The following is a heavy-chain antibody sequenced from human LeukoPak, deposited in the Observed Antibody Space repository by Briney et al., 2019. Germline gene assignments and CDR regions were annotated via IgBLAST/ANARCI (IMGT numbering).Heavy chain of an antibody. CDR3: SRDNGPGPLDYSDY. D-gene: IGHD3-16*01. Sequence: WSLRLSCAASGFTFSSYSMNWVRQAPGNRLEWVSSISSSSSYIYYADSVKVRFTISRDNAKNSLYLQMNSMGAEDTATYYFSRDNGPGPLDYSDYWGQGTLLTLSS. CDR2: ISSSSSYI. V-gene: IGHV3-21*01. CDR1: GFTFSSYS. J-gene: IGHJ4*02.